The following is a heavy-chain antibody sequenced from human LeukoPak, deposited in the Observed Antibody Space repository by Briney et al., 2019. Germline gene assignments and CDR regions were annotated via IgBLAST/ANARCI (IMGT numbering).Heavy chain of an antibody. CDR3: ARHGGDFGDAFDI. D-gene: IGHD2-21*02. V-gene: IGHV3-7*01. CDR2: IKQDGSEK. CDR1: GFTFSNAW. J-gene: IGHJ3*02. Sequence: GGSLRLSCAASGFTFSNAWMSWVRQAPGKGLEWVANIKQDGSEKYYVDSVKGRFTISRDNAKNSLYLQMDSLRAEDTAVYYCARHGGDFGDAFDIWGQGTMVTVSS.